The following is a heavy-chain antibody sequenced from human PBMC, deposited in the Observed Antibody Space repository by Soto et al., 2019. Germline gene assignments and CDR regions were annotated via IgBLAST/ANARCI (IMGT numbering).Heavy chain of an antibody. V-gene: IGHV3-23*01. J-gene: IGHJ4*02. CDR3: VRKGYCSGGSCYYFDY. Sequence: GGSLRLSCAASGFPFSSYAMSWVRQAPGKGLEWVSAISGSGGSTYYADSVKGRFTISRDNSKNTLYLQMNSLRAEDTAVYYCVRKGYCSGGSCYYFDYWGQGTLVTVSS. D-gene: IGHD2-15*01. CDR2: ISGSGGST. CDR1: GFPFSSYA.